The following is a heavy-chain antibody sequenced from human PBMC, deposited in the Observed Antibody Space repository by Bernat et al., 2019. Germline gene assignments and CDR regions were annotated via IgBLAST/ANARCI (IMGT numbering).Heavy chain of an antibody. CDR3: ARDVQTLIAAAGTLYNGGWSSPLDY. J-gene: IGHJ4*02. Sequence: QVQLVESGGGVVQPGRSLRLSCAASGFTFSSYAMHWVRQAPGKGLEWVAVISYDGSNKYYADSVKGRFTISRDNSKNTLYLQMNSLRAEDTVVYYCARDVQTLIAAAGTLYNGGWSSPLDYWGQGTLVTVSS. CDR2: ISYDGSNK. V-gene: IGHV3-30-3*01. CDR1: GFTFSSYA. D-gene: IGHD6-13*01.